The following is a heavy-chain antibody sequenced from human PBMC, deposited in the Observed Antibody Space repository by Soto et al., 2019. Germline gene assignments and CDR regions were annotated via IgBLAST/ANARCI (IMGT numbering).Heavy chain of an antibody. V-gene: IGHV4-30-4*01. J-gene: IGHJ6*02. Sequence: LSLTCTVSGGSISSGDYYWSWIRQPPGKGLEWIGYIYYSGSTYYNPSLKSRVTISVDTSKNQFSLKLSSVTAADTAVYYCAREGGDLGGAGTTFRYYYGMDVWGQGTTVTVSS. CDR1: GGSISSGDYY. CDR3: AREGGDLGGAGTTFRYYYGMDV. D-gene: IGHD1-7*01. CDR2: IYYSGST.